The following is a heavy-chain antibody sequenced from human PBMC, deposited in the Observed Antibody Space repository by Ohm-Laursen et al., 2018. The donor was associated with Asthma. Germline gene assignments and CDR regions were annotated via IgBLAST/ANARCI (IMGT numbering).Heavy chain of an antibody. CDR2: IFQTGSS. D-gene: IGHD4-23*01. V-gene: IGHV4-31*03. J-gene: IGHJ4*02. CDR3: AREATVITRYFDS. Sequence: SQTLSLTCTVSGGSITSGPFYWGWIRQHPGKGLEWIGYIFQTGSSYYNPSLKSRVSISVGTSKNQFSLRVSSVTAADTAVYYCAREATVITRYFDSWGQGILVTVSS. CDR1: GGSITSGPFY.